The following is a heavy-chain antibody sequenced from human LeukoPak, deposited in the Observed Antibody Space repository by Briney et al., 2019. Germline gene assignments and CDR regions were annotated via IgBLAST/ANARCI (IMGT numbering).Heavy chain of an antibody. CDR1: GGSIRSHY. D-gene: IGHD1-1*01. V-gene: IGHV4-59*11. J-gene: IGHJ4*02. CDR3: VRVTTGTVDC. Sequence: SETLSLTCTVSGGSIRSHYWGWIRQPPGKGLEWVGYIYYSGSTNYSPSLKSRVTISVDTSRNQFSLKLNSVTAADTAVYYCVRVTTGTVDCWGQGTLVTVSP. CDR2: IYYSGST.